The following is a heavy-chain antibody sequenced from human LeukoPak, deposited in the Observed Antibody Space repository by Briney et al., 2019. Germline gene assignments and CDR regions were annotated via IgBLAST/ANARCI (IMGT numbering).Heavy chain of an antibody. CDR2: IWYDGSNK. Sequence: GGSLRLSCAASGFTFSSYGVHWVRQAPGKGLEWVAVIWYDGSNKYYADSVKGRFTISRDNSKNTLYLQMNSLRAEDTAVYYCARDDYVWGSYRYWGQGTLVTVSS. CDR3: ARDDYVWGSYRY. J-gene: IGHJ4*02. V-gene: IGHV3-33*01. CDR1: GFTFSSYG. D-gene: IGHD3-16*01.